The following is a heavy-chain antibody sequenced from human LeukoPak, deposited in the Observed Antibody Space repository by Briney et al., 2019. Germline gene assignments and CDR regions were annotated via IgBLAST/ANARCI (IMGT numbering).Heavy chain of an antibody. CDR1: GFTFNTYA. V-gene: IGHV3-23*01. CDR2: IKSDGKT. Sequence: PGESLNLSCAASGFTFNTYAMSWVRQAPGMGLEWVSAIKSDGKTHYADSVKGRFTISRDNSKNTLSLQMNSLRAEDTALYYCAKCRVETYSSGWCNWLDPWGQGTQVTVSS. CDR3: AKCRVETYSSGWCNWLDP. D-gene: IGHD6-19*01. J-gene: IGHJ5*02.